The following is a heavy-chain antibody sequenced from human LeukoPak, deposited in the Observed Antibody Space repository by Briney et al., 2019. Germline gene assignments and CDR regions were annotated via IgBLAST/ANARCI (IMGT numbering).Heavy chain of an antibody. J-gene: IGHJ5*02. CDR1: VLTFSDYA. V-gene: IGHV3-23*01. D-gene: IGHD2-15*01. Sequence: GRSLRLSSAVSVLTFSDYAMSFVRQAPGKGLEWVSGISALGGSTYYADSVKGRFTISRDSSKSTLSVQMNSRGVQDTALYYRAKDRGSLEYGNCVRGRKYFDPWGQGTLVTVSS. CDR3: AKDRGSLEYGNCVRGRKYFDP. CDR2: ISALGGST.